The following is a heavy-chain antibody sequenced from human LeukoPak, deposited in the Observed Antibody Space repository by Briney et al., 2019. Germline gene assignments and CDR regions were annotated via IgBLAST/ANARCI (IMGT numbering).Heavy chain of an antibody. D-gene: IGHD3-10*01. CDR1: GSTFTSYY. J-gene: IGHJ4*02. V-gene: IGHV1-46*01. CDR2: INPSGGST. CDR3: ARGRLRVRGVTGIFDY. Sequence: GASVKVSCKASGSTFTSYYMHWVRQAPGQGLEWLGIINPSGGSTSYAQKFQGRVTMTRDTSTSTVYMELSSLRSEDTAVYYCARGRLRVRGVTGIFDYWGQGTLVTVSS.